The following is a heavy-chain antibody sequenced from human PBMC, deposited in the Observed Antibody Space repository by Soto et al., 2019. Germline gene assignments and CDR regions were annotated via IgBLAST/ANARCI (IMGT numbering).Heavy chain of an antibody. CDR1: GFAFTNYG. D-gene: IGHD3-9*01. V-gene: IGHV3-30*03. CDR2: ISNDGSKK. J-gene: IGHJ4*02. CDR3: ARDVAMPSGFWLGY. Sequence: QVQVVESGGNIVQPGTSLRLSCAASGFAFTNYGIHWVRQAPGKGLEWVAHISNDGSKKFYADSVKGRFTISRDNSENTVNMQMTSLRPDDTAVFYCARDVAMPSGFWLGYWGQGTLVTVSS.